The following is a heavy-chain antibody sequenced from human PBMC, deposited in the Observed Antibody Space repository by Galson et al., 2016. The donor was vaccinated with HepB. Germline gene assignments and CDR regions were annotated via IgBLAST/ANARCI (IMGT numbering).Heavy chain of an antibody. CDR3: ARDFYYDSSGYYPFDY. CDR1: GYTFTNFG. V-gene: IGHV1-18*01. CDR2: IGTYNGNT. J-gene: IGHJ4*02. D-gene: IGHD3-22*01. Sequence: SVKVSCKASGYTFTNFGISWVRQAPGQGLEWMGWIGTYNGNTDYAQKLQGRVTMTTDTSTNTAYMELRSLRSDDTAVYYCARDFYYDSSGYYPFDYWGQGTLVTVSS.